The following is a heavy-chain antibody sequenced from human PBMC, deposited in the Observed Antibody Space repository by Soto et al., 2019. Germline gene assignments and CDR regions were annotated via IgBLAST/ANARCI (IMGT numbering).Heavy chain of an antibody. V-gene: IGHV4-39*07. CDR1: GGSVSSSSYS. Sequence: PSETLSLTCTVSGGSVSSSSYSWGWIRQSPGQGLEWIGTIYSSENTYYNPSLLSRVTISVDTSKNQFSLKLSSVTAADTAVYYCARSRVSDSGSYYEYWFDPWGQGALVTVSS. J-gene: IGHJ5*02. D-gene: IGHD1-26*01. CDR3: ARSRVSDSGSYYEYWFDP. CDR2: IYSSENT.